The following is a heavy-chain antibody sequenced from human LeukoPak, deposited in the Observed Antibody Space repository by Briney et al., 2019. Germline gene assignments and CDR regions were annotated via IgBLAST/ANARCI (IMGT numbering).Heavy chain of an antibody. Sequence: GGSLRLSCAASGFTFNNYAMNWVRQAPGKGLEWVSSICGNCGTAYYVDSVKGRFTISRDNSKNTLYLQMNSLRAEDTAVYHCAKHYCSDASCPVFSFDSWGQGTLVTVSS. D-gene: IGHD2-2*01. CDR2: ICGNCGTA. CDR3: AKHYCSDASCPVFSFDS. J-gene: IGHJ4*02. V-gene: IGHV3-23*01. CDR1: GFTFNNYA.